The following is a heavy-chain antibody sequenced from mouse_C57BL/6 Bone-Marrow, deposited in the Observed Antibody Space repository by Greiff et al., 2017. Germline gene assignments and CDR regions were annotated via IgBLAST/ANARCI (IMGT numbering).Heavy chain of an antibody. V-gene: IGHV1-55*01. CDR3: LKFYCYDRERQYFHV. D-gene: IGHD1-1*01. CDR1: GYTCTIYG. Sequence: VQLQQPAAELMKPGSSGKVSWKACGYTCTIYGTTLVKQRPGQGLEWIGDIYPGSGSTNYNEKFKSKATLTVDTSSSTAYIQLSSLTSEDSAVYFCLKFYCYDRERQYFHVRGT. CDR2: IYPGSGST. J-gene: IGHJ1*03.